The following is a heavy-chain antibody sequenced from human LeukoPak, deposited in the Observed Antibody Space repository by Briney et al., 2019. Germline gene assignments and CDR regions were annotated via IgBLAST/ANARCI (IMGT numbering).Heavy chain of an antibody. D-gene: IGHD5-18*01. Sequence: GGSLRLSCAASGFTFSSYGMHWVRQAPGKGLEWVAFIRCDGSNKYYADSVKGRFTISRDNSKNTLYLQMNSLRAEDTAVYYCAKDLGYSYHFSPGEHWGQGTLVTVSS. CDR1: GFTFSSYG. V-gene: IGHV3-30*02. CDR3: AKDLGYSYHFSPGEH. J-gene: IGHJ1*01. CDR2: IRCDGSNK.